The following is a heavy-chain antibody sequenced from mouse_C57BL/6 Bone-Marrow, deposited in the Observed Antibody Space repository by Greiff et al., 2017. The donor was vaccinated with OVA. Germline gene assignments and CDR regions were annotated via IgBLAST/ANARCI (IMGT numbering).Heavy chain of an antibody. D-gene: IGHD2-2*01. J-gene: IGHJ2*01. CDR3: AREDGYGFDY. Sequence: EVQLVESGPGMVKPSQSLSLTCTVTGYSITSGYDWHWIRHFPGNKLEWMGYISYSGSTNYNPSLKSRISITHDTSKNHFFLKLNSVTTEDTATYYCAREDGYGFDYWGQGTTLTVSS. V-gene: IGHV3-1*01. CDR2: ISYSGST. CDR1: GYSITSGYD.